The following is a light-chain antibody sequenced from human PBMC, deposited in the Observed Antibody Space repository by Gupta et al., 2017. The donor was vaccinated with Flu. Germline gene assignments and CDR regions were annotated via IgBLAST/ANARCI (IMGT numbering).Light chain of an antibody. CDR3: QQYGSSPRT. CDR2: GAS. J-gene: IGKJ1*01. CDR1: QSVSSSY. Sequence: PGERATLSCRASQSVSSSYLAWYQQKPGQAPRLLIYGASSRATGIPDRFSGSRSGTDFTLTISRLEPEDFAVYYCQQYGSSPRTFGQGTKVEIK. V-gene: IGKV3-20*01.